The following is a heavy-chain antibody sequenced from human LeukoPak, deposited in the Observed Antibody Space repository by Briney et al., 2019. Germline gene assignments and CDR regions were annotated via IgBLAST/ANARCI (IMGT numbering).Heavy chain of an antibody. V-gene: IGHV1-69*05. CDR3: AGGIDGYNLVDY. J-gene: IGHJ4*02. CDR1: GGTFISYA. CDR2: IIPIFGTA. Sequence: SVKVSCKASGGTFISYAISWVGQAPGQGLEWMGGIIPIFGTAKYAQKFQGRVTITTDESTSTAYMELSSLRSEDTAVYYCAGGIDGYNLVDYWGQGTLVTVSS. D-gene: IGHD5-24*01.